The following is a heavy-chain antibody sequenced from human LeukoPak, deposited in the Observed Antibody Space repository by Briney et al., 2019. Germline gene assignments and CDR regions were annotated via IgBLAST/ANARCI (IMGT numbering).Heavy chain of an antibody. CDR3: ASWAGTATGFSGPFDY. CDR2: IKQDLSEK. J-gene: IGHJ4*02. Sequence: PGGSLRLSCAASGFSFSTYAMNWVRQAPGKGLEWVANIKQDLSEKYYVDSVKGRFTISRDNAKNSVYLQMNSLRAEDTAVYYCASWAGTATGFSGPFDYWGQGTLVTVSS. V-gene: IGHV3-7*01. D-gene: IGHD6-13*01. CDR1: GFSFSTYA.